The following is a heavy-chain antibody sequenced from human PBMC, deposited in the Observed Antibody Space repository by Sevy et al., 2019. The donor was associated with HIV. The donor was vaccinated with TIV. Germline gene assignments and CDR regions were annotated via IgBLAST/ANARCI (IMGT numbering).Heavy chain of an antibody. Sequence: SGPTLVKPTQTLTLTCTFSGFSLTTSAVGVAWNRQPPGEALEWLAVIYGDDDKRYNPSLRSRVTITKDNSKNEVVLTMTSVDTVDTATYFCVHTPYIGSYALDFWGQGTLVTVSS. CDR2: IYGDDDK. D-gene: IGHD1-26*01. CDR3: VHTPYIGSYALDF. J-gene: IGHJ4*02. V-gene: IGHV2-5*02. CDR1: GFSLTTSAVG.